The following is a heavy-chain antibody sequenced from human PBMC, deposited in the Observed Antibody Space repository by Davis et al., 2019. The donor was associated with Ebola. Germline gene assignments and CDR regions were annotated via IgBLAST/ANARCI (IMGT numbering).Heavy chain of an antibody. V-gene: IGHV3-23*01. Sequence: PGGSLRLSCTASGFAFTMYAMHWVRQAPGKGLEWVSSVSGSGGSRFYSDSVNGRFSISRDNSKNTVHLEMNSLRVDDTAVYFCARGGGPYYIDYWGQGALVTVSS. CDR3: ARGGGPYYIDY. J-gene: IGHJ4*02. CDR1: GFAFTMYA. D-gene: IGHD3-16*01. CDR2: VSGSGGSR.